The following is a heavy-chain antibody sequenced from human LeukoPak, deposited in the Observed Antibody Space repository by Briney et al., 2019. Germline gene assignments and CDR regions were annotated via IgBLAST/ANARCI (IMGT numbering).Heavy chain of an antibody. Sequence: SETLSLTCTVSGGSISTSSYYWSWIRQPPGKGLEWIGYIYYSGSTNYNPSLKSRVTISVDTSKNQFSLKLSSVTAADTAVYYCARGTGGSYLLWGQGTLVTVSS. J-gene: IGHJ4*02. D-gene: IGHD1-26*01. CDR2: IYYSGST. CDR1: GGSISTSSYY. CDR3: ARGTGGSYLL. V-gene: IGHV4-61*01.